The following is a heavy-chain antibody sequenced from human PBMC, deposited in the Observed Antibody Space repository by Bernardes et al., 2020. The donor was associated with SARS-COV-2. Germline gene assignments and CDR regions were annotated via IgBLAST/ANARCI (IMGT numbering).Heavy chain of an antibody. J-gene: IGHJ3*02. Sequence: TLSLTCTVSGGSISSYYWSWIRQPPGKGLEWIGYIYYSGSTNYNPSLKSRVTISVDTSKNQFSLKLSSVTAADTAVYYCARDRGSGYHWNYDAFDIWGQGTMITVSS. CDR2: IYYSGST. CDR3: ARDRGSGYHWNYDAFDI. CDR1: GGSISSYY. V-gene: IGHV4-59*01. D-gene: IGHD1-7*01.